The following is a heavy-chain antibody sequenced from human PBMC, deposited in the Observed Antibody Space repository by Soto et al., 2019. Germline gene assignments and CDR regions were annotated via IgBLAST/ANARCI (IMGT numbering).Heavy chain of an antibody. CDR2: MYHSGIT. CDR3: ARSMYSTSAQLYYCMDV. D-gene: IGHD6-6*01. J-gene: IGHJ6*02. CDR1: GYSIRSGYF. Sequence: KTSETLSLTCAVSGYSIRSGYFWGWIRQPPGKGLEWIGSMYHSGITYYNLSLKSRVTISVDTYKNKLSLKLSSATAADTAVYYCARSMYSTSAQLYYCMDVWGQGTTVTVSS. V-gene: IGHV4-38-2*01.